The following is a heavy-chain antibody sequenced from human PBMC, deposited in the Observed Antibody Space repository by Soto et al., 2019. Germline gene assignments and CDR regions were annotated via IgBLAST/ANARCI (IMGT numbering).Heavy chain of an antibody. CDR2: INHSGST. J-gene: IGHJ4*02. D-gene: IGHD2-8*01. Sequence: SETPALTCTVSGGSINSYCWSWIRQPPGKGLEWIGEINHSGSTNYNPSLKSRVTISVDTSKNQFSLKLSSVTAADTAVYYCARGWEIVLMVYALPFTSQDRGYFDYWGQGTLVSVSS. V-gene: IGHV4-34*01. CDR3: ARGWEIVLMVYALPFTSQDRGYFDY. CDR1: GGSINSYC.